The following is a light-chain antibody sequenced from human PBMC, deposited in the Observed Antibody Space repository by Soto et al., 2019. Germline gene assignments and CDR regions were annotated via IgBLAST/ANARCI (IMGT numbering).Light chain of an antibody. CDR1: QSLLHSNGYNY. V-gene: IGKV2-28*01. CDR3: MQALQTPPT. CDR2: LGS. J-gene: IGKJ4*01. Sequence: DIVMTQSPLSLPVTPGEPASISCRSSQSLLHSNGYNYLDWYLQKPGQSPQLLIYLGSNRASGXXXXXXXXXSGXDFTLKISRVEAEDVGVYYCMQALQTPPTFGGGTKVEIK.